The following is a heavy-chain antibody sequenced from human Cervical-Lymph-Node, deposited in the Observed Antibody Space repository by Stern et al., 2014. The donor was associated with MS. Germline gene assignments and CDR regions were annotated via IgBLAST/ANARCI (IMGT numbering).Heavy chain of an antibody. CDR2: LIPFFGAT. CDR1: GDTFSNYA. Sequence: VPLVESGSEVKKPGSSVKVSCKSSGDTFSNYALSWVRQAPGQGLEWVGGLIPFFGATRYGQKFQGRVTITPEESTGTAFMELSNLTSDDTAVYYCALRRSYYVFWGQGTLISVSS. J-gene: IGHJ4*02. CDR3: ALRRSYYVF. V-gene: IGHV1-69*01. D-gene: IGHD4-11*01.